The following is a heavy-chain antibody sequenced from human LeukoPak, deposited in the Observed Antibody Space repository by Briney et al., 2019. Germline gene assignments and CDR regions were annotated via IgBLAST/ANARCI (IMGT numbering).Heavy chain of an antibody. CDR2: IYYSGST. CDR3: ARRMTTVTHERLFDI. D-gene: IGHD4-17*01. J-gene: IGHJ3*02. CDR1: GGSISSYD. V-gene: IGHV4-59*08. Sequence: SETLSLTCTVSGGSISSYDWSWVRQPPGKGLEWVGYIYYSGSTNYNPSLKSRVTISVDTSKNQFSLKLSSVTATDTAVYYCARRMTTVTHERLFDIWGQGTMVTVSS.